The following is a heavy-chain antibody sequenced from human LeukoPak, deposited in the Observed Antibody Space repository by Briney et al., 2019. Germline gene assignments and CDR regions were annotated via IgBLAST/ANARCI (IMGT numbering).Heavy chain of an antibody. CDR2: MNPNSGGT. CDR1: GYTFTSHD. D-gene: IGHD2-2*01. CDR3: ARDGSGYCSSTSCPRTNWFDP. Sequence: ASVKVSCKASGYTFTSHDINWVRQATGQGLEWMGWMNPNSGGTNYAQKFQGRVTMTRDTSISTAYMELSRLRSDDTAVYYCARDGSGYCSSTSCPRTNWFDPWGQGTLVTVSS. V-gene: IGHV1-2*02. J-gene: IGHJ5*02.